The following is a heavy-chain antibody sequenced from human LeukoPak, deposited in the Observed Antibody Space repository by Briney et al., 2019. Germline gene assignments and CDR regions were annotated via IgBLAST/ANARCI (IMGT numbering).Heavy chain of an antibody. Sequence: GESLKISCKGSGYSFTSYWISWVRQMPGKGLEWMGRIDPSDSYTNYSPPFQGHVTISADKSISTAYLQWSSLKASDTAMYYCASSYGSGSYYKDGDYWGQGTLVTVSS. CDR1: GYSFTSYW. CDR2: IDPSDSYT. J-gene: IGHJ4*02. D-gene: IGHD3-10*01. V-gene: IGHV5-10-1*01. CDR3: ASSYGSGSYYKDGDY.